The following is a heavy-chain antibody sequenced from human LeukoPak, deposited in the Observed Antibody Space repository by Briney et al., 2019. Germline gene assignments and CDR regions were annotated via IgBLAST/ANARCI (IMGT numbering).Heavy chain of an antibody. Sequence: GGSLRLSCAAPRFTFNSYTMNWVRQAPGKGLEWVSSISSSSNYIYYADSVKGRFTISRDNAKNSLYLQMKSLRAEDTAVYYCARTQWFGDPTAEREAFDIWGQGTMVTVSS. J-gene: IGHJ3*02. V-gene: IGHV3-21*01. D-gene: IGHD3-10*01. CDR1: RFTFNSYT. CDR2: ISSSSNYI. CDR3: ARTQWFGDPTAEREAFDI.